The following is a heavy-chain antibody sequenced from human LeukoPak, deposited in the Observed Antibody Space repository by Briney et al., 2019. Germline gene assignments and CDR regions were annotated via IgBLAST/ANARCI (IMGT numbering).Heavy chain of an antibody. D-gene: IGHD6-6*01. CDR2: INHSGST. CDR3: ARRRIAARRGFDY. CDR1: GFTFRTYS. Sequence: GSLRLSCAASGFTFRTYSMNWVRQAPGKGLEWIGEINHSGSTNYNPSLKSRVTISVDTSKNQFSLKLSSVTAADTAVYYRARRRIAARRGFDYWGQGTLVTVSS. J-gene: IGHJ4*02. V-gene: IGHV4-34*01.